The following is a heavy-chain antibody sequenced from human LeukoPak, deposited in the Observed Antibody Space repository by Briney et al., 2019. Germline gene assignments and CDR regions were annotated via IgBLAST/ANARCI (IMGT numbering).Heavy chain of an antibody. Sequence: SETLSLTCAVSGGSISSGGYSWSWIRQPPGKGLEWIGYIYYSGSTNYNPSLKSRVTISVDTSKNQFSLKLSSVTAADTAVYYCARDGTGTSLYGMDVWGQGTTVTVSS. CDR3: ARDGTGTSLYGMDV. J-gene: IGHJ6*02. D-gene: IGHD1-1*01. CDR2: IYYSGST. V-gene: IGHV4-61*08. CDR1: GGSISSGGYS.